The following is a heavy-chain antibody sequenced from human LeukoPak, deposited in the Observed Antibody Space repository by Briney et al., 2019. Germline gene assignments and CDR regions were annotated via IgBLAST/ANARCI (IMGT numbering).Heavy chain of an antibody. V-gene: IGHV1-8*01. Sequence: ASVKVCCKASGYTFTRYDINWVRQATGQGLEWMGWMNPNSGNTGYAQKFQGRVTMTRNTSISTAYMELSSLRSEDTAVYYCARGVVAAAGTIYGMDVWGQGTTVTVSS. J-gene: IGHJ6*02. D-gene: IGHD6-13*01. CDR1: GYTFTRYD. CDR3: ARGVVAAAGTIYGMDV. CDR2: MNPNSGNT.